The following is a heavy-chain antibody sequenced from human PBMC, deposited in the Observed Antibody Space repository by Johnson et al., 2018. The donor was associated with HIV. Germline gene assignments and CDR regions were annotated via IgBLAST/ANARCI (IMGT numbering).Heavy chain of an antibody. CDR1: GFTVSSNY. D-gene: IGHD6-19*01. CDR2: IYSGGST. CDR3: ARTMDSSGWYWAFGDAFDI. J-gene: IGHJ3*02. Sequence: VQLVESGGGLIQPGGSLRLSCAASGFTVSSNYMSWVRQAPGQGLEWVSVIYSGGSTYYADPVKGRFTLPRYNSKNTPYLQMNSLRAEDTAVYYCARTMDSSGWYWAFGDAFDIWGQGTMVTVSS. V-gene: IGHV3-53*01.